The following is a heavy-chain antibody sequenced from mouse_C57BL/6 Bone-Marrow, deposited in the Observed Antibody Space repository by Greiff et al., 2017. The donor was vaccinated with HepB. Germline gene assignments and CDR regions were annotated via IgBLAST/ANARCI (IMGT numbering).Heavy chain of an antibody. D-gene: IGHD2-13*01. Sequence: QVQLKQPGAELVKPGASVKMSCKASGYTFTSYWMHWVKQRPRQGLEWIGNINPSDSGTNYNQKFKDKATLTVDKSSSTAYMQLSSLTSEDSAVYYCATFGDDSSDYWGQGTTLTVSS. V-gene: IGHV1-52*01. J-gene: IGHJ2*01. CDR2: INPSDSGT. CDR1: GYTFTSYW. CDR3: ATFGDDSSDY.